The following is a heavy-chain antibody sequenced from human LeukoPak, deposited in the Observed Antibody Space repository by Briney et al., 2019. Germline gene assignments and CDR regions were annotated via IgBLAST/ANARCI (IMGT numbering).Heavy chain of an antibody. CDR1: GDSVTTYY. V-gene: IGHV4-59*02. CDR2: VYYSGSA. Sequence: PSEALSLTCTVSGDSVTTYYWSWIRQPPGKGLEWLGYVYYSGSATYNPSLKSRVTISVDTSKNQFSLRLSSVTAADTAVYYCARDGSNWSNDYYHGVDVWGQGTTVTVSS. J-gene: IGHJ6*02. D-gene: IGHD4-11*01. CDR3: ARDGSNWSNDYYHGVDV.